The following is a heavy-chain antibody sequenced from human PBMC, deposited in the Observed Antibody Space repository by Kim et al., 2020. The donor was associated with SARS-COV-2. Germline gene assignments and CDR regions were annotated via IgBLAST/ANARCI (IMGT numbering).Heavy chain of an antibody. CDR3: ATDAAAIYSYGMDV. CDR1: GYTLTELS. CDR2: FDPEDGDT. Sequence: ASVKVSCKVSGYTLTELSMHWVRQAPGKGLEWMGGFDPEDGDTIYAQKFQGRVTMTEDTSTDTAYMELSSLRSDDTAVYYCATDAAAIYSYGMDVWGQGTPVTVSS. J-gene: IGHJ6*02. V-gene: IGHV1-24*01. D-gene: IGHD6-13*01.